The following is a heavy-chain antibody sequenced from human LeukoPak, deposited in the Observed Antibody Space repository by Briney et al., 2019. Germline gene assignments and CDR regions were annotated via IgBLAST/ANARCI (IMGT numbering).Heavy chain of an antibody. V-gene: IGHV4-39*01. D-gene: IGHD6-19*01. CDR3: AGQIAGADYADY. J-gene: IGHJ4*02. CDR1: GGSISSGDYY. CDR2: ISYSANT. Sequence: PSETLSLTCTVSGGSISSGDYYWSWIRQPLGGGLEYIGTISYSANTYYNPSLKSRVTMSVDTSKNQFSLKLNSVTAADTAMYYCAGQIAGADYADYWDQGTLVTVSS.